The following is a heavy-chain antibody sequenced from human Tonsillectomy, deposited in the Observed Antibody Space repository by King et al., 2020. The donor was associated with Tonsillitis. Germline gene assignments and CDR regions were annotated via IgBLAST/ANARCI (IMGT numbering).Heavy chain of an antibody. CDR2: ISYDGSNK. CDR1: GFTFSSYA. J-gene: IGHJ4*02. D-gene: IGHD5-12*01. Sequence: VQLVESGGGVVQPGRSLRLSCAASGFTFSSYAMHWVRQAPGKGLEWVAVISYDGSNKYYADSVKGRFTISRDNSKNTLYLQMNSLRAEDTAVYYCARDHEVATIRYSYGVGGDYFDYWGQGTLVTVSS. V-gene: IGHV3-30-3*01. CDR3: ARDHEVATIRYSYGVGGDYFDY.